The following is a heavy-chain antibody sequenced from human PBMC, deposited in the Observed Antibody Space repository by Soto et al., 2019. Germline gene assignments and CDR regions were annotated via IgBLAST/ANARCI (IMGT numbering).Heavy chain of an antibody. CDR2: IIPIFGTA. CDR1: GCTFSSYA. CDR3: ARGPSSSSSWRLDY. D-gene: IGHD6-13*01. Sequence: QLQLVQSGADVKKPVSSVKFSCKASGCTFSSYAISWVRQAPGQGLEWMGGIIPIFGTANYAQKFQGRVTITEDESTSTAYMELSSLRAEDTAVYYCARGPSSSSSWRLDYWGQGTLVTVSS. V-gene: IGHV1-69*01. J-gene: IGHJ4*02.